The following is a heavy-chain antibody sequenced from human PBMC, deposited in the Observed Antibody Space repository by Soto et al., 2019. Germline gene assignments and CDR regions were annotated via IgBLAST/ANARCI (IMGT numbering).Heavy chain of an antibody. CDR3: AKDSGIAAAGTTGWFDP. CDR1: GFTFDDYA. CDR2: ISWNSGSI. Sequence: EVQLVESGGGLVQPGRSLRLSCAASGFTFDDYAMHWVRQAPGKGLEWVSGISWNSGSIGYADSVKGRFTISRDNAKNSLYLQMNSRRAEDTALYYCAKDSGIAAAGTTGWFDPWGQGSLVTVSS. V-gene: IGHV3-9*01. J-gene: IGHJ5*02. D-gene: IGHD6-13*01.